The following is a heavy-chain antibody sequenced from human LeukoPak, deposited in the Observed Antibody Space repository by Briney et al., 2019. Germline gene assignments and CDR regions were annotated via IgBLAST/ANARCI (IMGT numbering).Heavy chain of an antibody. CDR2: TSSNGGST. CDR1: GFTFSSYA. J-gene: IGHJ4*02. Sequence: PGGSLRLSCSASGFTFSSYALHWVRQAPGRGLEHVSATSSNGGSTYYADSVKGRFTISRDNSRSSLYLQMSSLRPEDTAVYYCVKDLWGVRGFCSGDSCPNTNFEYWGQGTLVTVSS. V-gene: IGHV3-64D*09. D-gene: IGHD2-15*01. CDR3: VKDLWGVRGFCSGDSCPNTNFEY.